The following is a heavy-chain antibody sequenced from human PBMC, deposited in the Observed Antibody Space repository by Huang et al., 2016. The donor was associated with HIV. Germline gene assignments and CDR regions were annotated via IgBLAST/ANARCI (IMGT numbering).Heavy chain of an antibody. J-gene: IGHJ3*02. CDR3: ARDPKYHRIGYYRQRRGIDI. Sequence: QIQLMQSGPELKQPGASVKVSCKASGYTFTSYGITWVRQAPGQGPEWMGWISASRGYTESAQKFQGRVTLTTDTSTNIANMELRSLRSDDTAKYYCARDPKYHRIGYYRQRRGIDIWGQGTMVIVSS. CDR1: GYTFTSYG. V-gene: IGHV1-18*01. D-gene: IGHD3-22*01. CDR2: ISASRGYT.